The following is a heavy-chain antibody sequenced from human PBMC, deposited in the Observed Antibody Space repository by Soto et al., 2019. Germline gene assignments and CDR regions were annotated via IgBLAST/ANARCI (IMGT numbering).Heavy chain of an antibody. Sequence: ASVKVSCKASGYTFTSYGISWVRQAPGQGLEWMGWISAYNGNTNYAQKLQGRVTMTTDTSTSTAYMELRSLRSDDTAVYYCARVLGEWLRVGYSWFDPWGQGTLVTVSS. D-gene: IGHD5-12*01. V-gene: IGHV1-18*01. CDR1: GYTFTSYG. CDR3: ARVLGEWLRVGYSWFDP. J-gene: IGHJ5*02. CDR2: ISAYNGNT.